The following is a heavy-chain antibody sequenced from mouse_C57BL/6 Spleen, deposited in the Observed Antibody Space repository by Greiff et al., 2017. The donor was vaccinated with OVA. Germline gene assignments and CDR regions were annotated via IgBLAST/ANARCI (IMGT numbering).Heavy chain of an antibody. V-gene: IGHV10-3*01. CDR2: IRSKSGNYET. Sequence: EVNLVESGGGLVQPKGSLKLSCAASGFTFNTYSMHWVRQAPGRGLEWVARIRSKSGNYETYYAVSVKDRFTISRDDSQSMLYLQMNNLKSEDTAMYYCVRDELGFDYWGQGTTLTVSS. CDR1: GFTFNTYS. D-gene: IGHD4-1*01. CDR3: VRDELGFDY. J-gene: IGHJ2*01.